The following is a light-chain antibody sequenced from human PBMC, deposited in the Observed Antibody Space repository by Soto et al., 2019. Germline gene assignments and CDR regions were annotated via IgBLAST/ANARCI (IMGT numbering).Light chain of an antibody. J-gene: IGLJ1*01. V-gene: IGLV2-14*01. CDR1: SSDVGGYNY. CDR2: EVS. Sequence: QSALTQPASVSGSPGQSITISCTGTSSDVGGYNYVSWYQHHPGKAPKLLIYEVSNRPSGVSNRFSGSKSGNTASLTISGLQAEDEADYYCSSYTFSSTWLFGTGTKLTVL. CDR3: SSYTFSSTWL.